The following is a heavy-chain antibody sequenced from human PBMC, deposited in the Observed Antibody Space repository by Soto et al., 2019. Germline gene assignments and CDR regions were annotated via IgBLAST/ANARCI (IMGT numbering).Heavy chain of an antibody. V-gene: IGHV3-23*01. CDR2: ISGSGGST. CDR1: GFTFSSYS. D-gene: IGHD5-18*01. CDR3: AKSDSGYSYTFDY. J-gene: IGHJ4*02. Sequence: PGGALRLSCAASGFTFSSYSMSWVRQAPGKGLEWVSAISGSGGSTYYADSVKGRFTISRDNSKNTLYLQMNSLRAEDTAVYYCAKSDSGYSYTFDYWGQGTLVTVSS.